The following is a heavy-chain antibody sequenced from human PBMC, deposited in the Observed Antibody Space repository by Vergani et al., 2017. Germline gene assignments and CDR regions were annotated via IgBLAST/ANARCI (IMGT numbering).Heavy chain of an antibody. CDR1: GYTFISYG. D-gene: IGHD6-19*01. CDR2: ISAYNGNT. J-gene: IGHJ6*02. Sequence: QVQLVQSGAEVKKPGASVKVSCKASGYTFISYGISWVRQAPGQGLEWMGWISAYNGNTNYAQKLQGRVTMTTDTSTSTAYMELRSLRSDDTAVYYCARDPHIAVAGNAKYGMDFWDRGTTITVSS. CDR3: ARDPHIAVAGNAKYGMDF. V-gene: IGHV1-18*01.